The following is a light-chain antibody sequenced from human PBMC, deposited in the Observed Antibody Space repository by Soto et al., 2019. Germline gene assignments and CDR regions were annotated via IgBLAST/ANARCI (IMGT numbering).Light chain of an antibody. Sequence: QSALTQPASVSGSPGQSITISCTGTSSDVGSYNLVSWYQQHPGKAPKLMIYEVSKRPSGVSNRFYGSKSGNTASLTISGLQAEDEADYYCCSYAGSSTWVFGGGTKLTVL. CDR2: EVS. J-gene: IGLJ3*02. CDR3: CSYAGSSTWV. CDR1: SSDVGSYNL. V-gene: IGLV2-23*02.